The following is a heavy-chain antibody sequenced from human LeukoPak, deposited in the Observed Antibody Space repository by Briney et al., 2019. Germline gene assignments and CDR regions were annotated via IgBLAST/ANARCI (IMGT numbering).Heavy chain of an antibody. Sequence: PSETLSLTCTVSGGSISSYYWSWIRQPPGKGLEWIGYIYYSGSTNYNPSLKSRVTISVDTSKNQFSLKLNSVTAADTAVYYCARDLDYGSGSYDYWGQGTLVTVSS. CDR2: IYYSGST. D-gene: IGHD3-10*01. J-gene: IGHJ4*02. V-gene: IGHV4-59*01. CDR1: GGSISSYY. CDR3: ARDLDYGSGSYDY.